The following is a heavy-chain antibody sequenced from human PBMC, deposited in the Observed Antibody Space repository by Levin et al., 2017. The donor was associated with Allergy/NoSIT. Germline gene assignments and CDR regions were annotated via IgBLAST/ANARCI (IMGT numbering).Heavy chain of an antibody. D-gene: IGHD3-10*01. V-gene: IGHV4-39*01. J-gene: IGHJ4*02. CDR2: IYYSGTT. CDR3: ARRGSFYPYFDS. CDR1: GGSVSSSSYY. Sequence: SETLSLTCSVSGGSVSSSSYYWGWIRQPPGKGLEWIGSIYYSGTTSYNPSLKSRLTISIDTSKNLFSLNLSSVTAADTAVYFCARRGSFYPYFDSWGQGTLVTVSA.